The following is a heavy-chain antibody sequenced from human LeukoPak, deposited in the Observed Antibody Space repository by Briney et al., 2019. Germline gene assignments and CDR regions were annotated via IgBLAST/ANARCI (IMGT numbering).Heavy chain of an antibody. CDR2: ISGSGGYI. J-gene: IGHJ4*02. D-gene: IGHD6-13*01. V-gene: IGHV3-23*01. Sequence: GGSLRLSCAASGFTFSSNAMTWVRQAPGKGLEWVSSISGSGGYIYYADSVKGRFTISRDNSKNTLYLQMNSLRVEDTAVYYCANQVTYGSTWYDFDYWGQGTLVTVSS. CDR3: ANQVTYGSTWYDFDY. CDR1: GFTFSSNA.